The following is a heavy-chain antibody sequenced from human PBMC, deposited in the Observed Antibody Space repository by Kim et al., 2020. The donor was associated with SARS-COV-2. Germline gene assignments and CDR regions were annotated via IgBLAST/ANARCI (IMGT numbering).Heavy chain of an antibody. CDR2: ISGSSSYT. CDR1: GFSLSDHT. Sequence: RGSLRLSCVASGFSLSDHTMNWVRQAPGKGLEWVSSISGSSSYTYYADSVKGRFSISKDHAKNSLYLQVDSLRADDTAVYYCARDRGSGWLAYWHFDLWGRGTLLSVSS. D-gene: IGHD6-19*01. V-gene: IGHV3-21*06. J-gene: IGHJ2*01. CDR3: ARDRGSGWLAYWHFDL.